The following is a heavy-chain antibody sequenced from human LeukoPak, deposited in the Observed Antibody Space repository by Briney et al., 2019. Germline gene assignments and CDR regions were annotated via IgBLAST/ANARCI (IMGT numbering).Heavy chain of an antibody. CDR2: IYYSGST. D-gene: IGHD6-19*01. CDR1: GGSISSYY. CDR3: ASYAGYSSGWYWFDP. J-gene: IGHJ5*02. V-gene: IGHV4-59*01. Sequence: PSETLSLTCTVSGGSISSYYWSWIRQPPGKGLEWIGYIYYSGSTNYNPSLKSRVTISVDTSKNQFSLKLSSVTAADTAVYYCASYAGYSSGWYWFDPWGQGTLVTVSS.